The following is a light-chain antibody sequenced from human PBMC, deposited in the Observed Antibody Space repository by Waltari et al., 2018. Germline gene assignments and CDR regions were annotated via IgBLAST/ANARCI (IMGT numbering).Light chain of an antibody. V-gene: IGKV3-11*01. CDR1: HSVDTS. CDR2: DVF. CDR3: QQRRDWPIT. J-gene: IGKJ5*01. Sequence: EIVLTQSPATLSLSPGDTATLSCRASHSVDTSLACYQQKLGQAPRLLIYDVFYRATGIPARFSGRGSGTYFPLTISSLEPEDVALYFCQQRRDWPITFGQGTRLEIK.